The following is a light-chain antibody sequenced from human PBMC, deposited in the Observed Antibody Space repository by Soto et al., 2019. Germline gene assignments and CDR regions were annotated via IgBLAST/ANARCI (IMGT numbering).Light chain of an antibody. V-gene: IGLV1-40*01. CDR3: QSYDSSLSGWV. CDR1: SSNIGAGYD. CDR2: GNS. J-gene: IGLJ3*02. Sequence: QSVLTQPPSVSGAPGQRVTISCTGSSSNIGAGYDVHWYQQLPGTAPKHLIYGNSNRPSGLPDRFSGSKSATSASLAITVLQAEDEADYYCQSYDSSLSGWVFGGGTKVTVL.